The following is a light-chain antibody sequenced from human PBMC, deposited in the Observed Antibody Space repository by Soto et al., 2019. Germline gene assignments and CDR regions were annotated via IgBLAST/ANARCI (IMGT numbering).Light chain of an antibody. J-gene: IGLJ1*01. Sequence: QSALTQPASVSGSPGQSITISCTGTSSDIGRYNYVSWYQQYPGKAPKFMIYDVSNRPSGVSNRSSGSKSGNTASLTISGLQAEDEADYYCSSYISSSTYVFGTGTKVTVL. V-gene: IGLV2-14*01. CDR2: DVS. CDR1: SSDIGRYNY. CDR3: SSYISSSTYV.